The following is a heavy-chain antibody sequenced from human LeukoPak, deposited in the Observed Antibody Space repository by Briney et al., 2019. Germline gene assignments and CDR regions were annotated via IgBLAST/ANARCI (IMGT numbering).Heavy chain of an antibody. D-gene: IGHD6-13*01. CDR2: IYYSGST. V-gene: IGHV4-39*07. CDR3: ASPLYSGSPLNFDF. J-gene: IGHJ4*02. CDR1: GGSISSSSYY. Sequence: SETLSLTCTVSGGSISSSSYYWGWIRQPPGKGLEWIGSIYYSGSTYYNPSLKSRVTISVDTSKNQFSLKVSSVTAADTAVYYCASPLYSGSPLNFDFWGQGTLVTVSS.